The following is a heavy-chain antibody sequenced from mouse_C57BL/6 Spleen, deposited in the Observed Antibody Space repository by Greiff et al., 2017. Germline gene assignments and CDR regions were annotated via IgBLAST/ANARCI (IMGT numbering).Heavy chain of an antibody. CDR1: GFTFSDYG. D-gene: IGHD2-2*01. CDR3: ARENYYGYEGY. V-gene: IGHV5-17*01. Sequence: EVKLVESGGGLVKPGGSLKLSCAASGFTFSDYGMHWVRQAPEKGLEWVAYISSGSSTIYYADTVKGRFTISRDKAKNTLFLQMTSLRSEDTAMYYCARENYYGYEGYWGQGTTLTVSS. J-gene: IGHJ2*01. CDR2: ISSGSSTI.